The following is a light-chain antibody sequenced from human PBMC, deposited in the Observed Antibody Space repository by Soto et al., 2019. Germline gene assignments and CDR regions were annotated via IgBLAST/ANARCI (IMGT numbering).Light chain of an antibody. CDR1: QSVSIY. J-gene: IGKJ5*01. V-gene: IGKV3-11*01. CDR3: QQRTAWPPIT. CDR2: DAS. Sequence: IVLPQSQATLSLSPGARATLSCMASQSVSIYLAWYQQKPGQAPKLLIHDASNRATGIPARFSGSGSGTDFTLTISSLAPADFAVYYCQQRTAWPPITIAQGTRLEIK.